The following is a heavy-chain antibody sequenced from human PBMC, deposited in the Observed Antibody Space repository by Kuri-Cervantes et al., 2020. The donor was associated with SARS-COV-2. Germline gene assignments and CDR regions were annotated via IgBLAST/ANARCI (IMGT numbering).Heavy chain of an antibody. D-gene: IGHD2-2*01. CDR2: IFTRGST. V-gene: IGHV4-59*10. CDR1: GGSFSSYY. Sequence: SETLSLTCAVYGGSFSSYYWSCVRQPAGKGLEWIGRIFTRGSTNYNPSLKSRVTMSVDTSKTQFSLKLSSVTAADTAVYYCARAPRVVSGTAHNDYWGQGTLVTVSS. J-gene: IGHJ4*02. CDR3: ARAPRVVSGTAHNDY.